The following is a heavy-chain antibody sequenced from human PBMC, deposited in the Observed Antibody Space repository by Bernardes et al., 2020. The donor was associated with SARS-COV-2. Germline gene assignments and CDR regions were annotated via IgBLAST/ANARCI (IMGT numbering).Heavy chain of an antibody. CDR2: IWYDGSNK. J-gene: IGHJ6*02. CDR3: ARDATYYDSSGYYYPSYYYYGMDV. D-gene: IGHD3-22*01. CDR1: GFTFISYG. V-gene: IGHV3-33*01. Sequence: VGSLILSCAASGFTFISYGMHWVRQAPGKGLEWVAVIWYDGSNKYYADSVKGRFTISRDNSKNTLYLQMNSLRAEDTAVYYCARDATYYDSSGYYYPSYYYYGMDVWGQGTTVTVSS.